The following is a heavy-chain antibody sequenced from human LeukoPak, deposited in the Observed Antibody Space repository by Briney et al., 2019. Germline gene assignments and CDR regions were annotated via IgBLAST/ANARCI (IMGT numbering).Heavy chain of an antibody. CDR1: GFSFNTYA. J-gene: IGHJ4*02. Sequence: GGSLRLSCAASGFSFNTYAMHWARQAPGKGLEYVSAISSNGDSTYYANSVKGRFTISRDNSKKTLFLQMGSLRAEDMAVYYCVRASGGDAYNDYFDSWGQGTLVTVSS. CDR2: ISSNGDST. CDR3: VRASGGDAYNDYFDS. D-gene: IGHD5-24*01. V-gene: IGHV3-64*01.